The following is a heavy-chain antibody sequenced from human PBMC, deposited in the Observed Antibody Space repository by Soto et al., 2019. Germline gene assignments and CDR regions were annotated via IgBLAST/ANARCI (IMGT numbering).Heavy chain of an antibody. Sequence: LQLPESGSRLVKPSQTLSLTCAVSGGSISRAGYSWSWIRQSPGKGLEWIGYIYNSGSTFYNPSRRGRLTISVDRSKIQLSRPLSSVTEAGTAVYDCGSSRVVTTYFDSWGQGTLVTVPS. CDR3: GSSRVVTTYFDS. D-gene: IGHD2-21*02. V-gene: IGHV4-30-2*06. J-gene: IGHJ4*02. CDR2: IYNSGST. CDR1: GGSISRAGYS.